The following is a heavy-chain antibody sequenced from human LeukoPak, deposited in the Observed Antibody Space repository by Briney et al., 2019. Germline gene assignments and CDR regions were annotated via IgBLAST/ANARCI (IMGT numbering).Heavy chain of an antibody. CDR1: GFTFSSYW. Sequence: GGSLRLSCAASGFTFSSYWMSWVRQAPGKGLEWVANIKQDGSEKYYMDSVKGRFTISRDNAKNSLYLQMNSLRAEDTALYYCAKDIRFEYSSSGYFDYWGQGTLVTVSS. D-gene: IGHD6-6*01. V-gene: IGHV3-7*03. CDR2: IKQDGSEK. J-gene: IGHJ4*02. CDR3: AKDIRFEYSSSGYFDY.